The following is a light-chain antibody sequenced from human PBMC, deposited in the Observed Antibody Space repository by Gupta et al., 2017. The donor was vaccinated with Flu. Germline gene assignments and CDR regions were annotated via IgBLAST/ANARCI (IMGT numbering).Light chain of an antibody. J-gene: IGLJ2*01. V-gene: IGLV2-14*04. CDR2: DVS. CDR3: SAYTSSNTKI. Sequence: TISDFGGHNSGSWYQQDPGTAPILMIFDVSNRPSGVTNRFSGSKSGNTAFLTISVLQAEDEAYYYGSAYTSSNTKIFGGGTKLTVL. CDR1: ISDFGGHNS.